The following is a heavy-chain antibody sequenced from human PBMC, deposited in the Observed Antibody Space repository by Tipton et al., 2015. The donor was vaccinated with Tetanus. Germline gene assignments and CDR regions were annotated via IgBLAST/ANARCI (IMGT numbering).Heavy chain of an antibody. CDR2: ISSSGST. CDR1: GGSVRGGDHY. J-gene: IGHJ4*02. Sequence: GLVKPSETLSLTCTVSGGSVRGGDHYWSWIRQPPGKGLEWLAYISSSGSTNSNYSLKSRITISRDTSKNRFSLNLSSVTAADTAVYFCARANFDFPKKGPFDSWGQGIPVIVSS. D-gene: IGHD3-3*01. V-gene: IGHV4-61*03. CDR3: ARANFDFPKKGPFDS.